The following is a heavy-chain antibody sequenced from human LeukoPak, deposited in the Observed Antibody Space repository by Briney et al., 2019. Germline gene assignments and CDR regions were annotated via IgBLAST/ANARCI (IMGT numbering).Heavy chain of an antibody. D-gene: IGHD2-21*02. CDR2: IRSKAFGGTP. CDR1: GFTFDDYA. J-gene: IGHJ4*02. CDR3: TRNMVTVHFDY. Sequence: HSGGSLRLSCSASGFTFDDYAVSWFRQAPGRGLEWVGFIRSKAFGGTPEYAASVRGRSTISRDDSKSIAYLQMNSLKTEDTAVYYCTRNMVTVHFDYWSQGTLVTVSS. V-gene: IGHV3-49*03.